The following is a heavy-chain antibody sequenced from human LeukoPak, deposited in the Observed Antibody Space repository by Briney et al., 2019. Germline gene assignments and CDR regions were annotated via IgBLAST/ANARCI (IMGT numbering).Heavy chain of an antibody. D-gene: IGHD2/OR15-2a*01. CDR1: GFTFSSYS. CDR3: ARGSSIFDY. Sequence: PGGSLRLSCAASGFTFSSYSMNWVRQAPGKWLEWVSSISSSSNYIYYPDSMKGRFTISRDNAKNSLYLQMNSLRAEDTAVYYCARGSSIFDYWGQGTLVTVSS. V-gene: IGHV3-21*01. CDR2: ISSSSNYI. J-gene: IGHJ4*02.